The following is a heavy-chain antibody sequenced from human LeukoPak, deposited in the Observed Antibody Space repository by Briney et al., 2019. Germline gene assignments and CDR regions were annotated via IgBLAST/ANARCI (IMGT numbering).Heavy chain of an antibody. CDR2: ISHSGST. V-gene: IGHV4-59*01. CDR1: GGSISTYY. CDR3: ARESDYYDSSGYFDY. Sequence: SETLSLTCTVSGGSISTYYWSWIRQPPGKGLEWLAYISHSGSTNFNPSLKSRVTISVDTSMNQFSLKLSSVTAADTAVHYCARESDYYDSSGYFDYWGQGTLVTVSS. J-gene: IGHJ4*02. D-gene: IGHD3-22*01.